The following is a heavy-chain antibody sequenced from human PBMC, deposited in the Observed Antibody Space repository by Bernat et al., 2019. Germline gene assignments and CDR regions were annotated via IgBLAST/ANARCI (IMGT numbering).Heavy chain of an antibody. V-gene: IGHV3-66*01. D-gene: IGHD6-19*01. Sequence: EVQLVESGGGLVQPGGSLRLSCAAPGFTASNNHMSWVRQAPGKGLEWVSAIYSGDITYYADSVKGRFTISRDNSKDTLHLQMNSLRVEDTAVYYCARDASPRSSGWYYFDSWGQGTLVTVSS. CDR3: ARDASPRSSGWYYFDS. J-gene: IGHJ4*02. CDR2: IYSGDIT. CDR1: GFTASNNH.